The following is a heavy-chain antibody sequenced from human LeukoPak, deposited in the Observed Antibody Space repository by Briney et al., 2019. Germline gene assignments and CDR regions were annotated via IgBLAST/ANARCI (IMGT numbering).Heavy chain of an antibody. CDR3: ARSVVAGSGNFDY. J-gene: IGHJ4*02. V-gene: IGHV1-2*02. CDR2: INPNSGGT. D-gene: IGHD6-19*01. CDR1: GYTFTGYC. Sequence: ASVKVSCKASGYTFTGYCMHWVRQAPGQGLEWMGWINPNSGGTKTAQTFQGRVTMTRDASISTAYMELSRLRSDDTAVYFCARSVVAGSGNFDYWGQGTLVTVSS.